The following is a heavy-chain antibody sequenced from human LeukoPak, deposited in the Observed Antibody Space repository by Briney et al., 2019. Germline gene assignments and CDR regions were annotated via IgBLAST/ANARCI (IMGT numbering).Heavy chain of an antibody. CDR1: GYTFTGYY. CDR3: ARAPRFDWLPRLQYYFDY. V-gene: IGHV1-2*02. Sequence: ASVKVSCKASGYTFTGYYMHWVRQAPGQGLEWMGWINPNSGGTNYAQKFQGRVTMTRDTSISTAYMELSRLRSEDTAVYYCARAPRFDWLPRLQYYFDYWGQGTLVTVSS. CDR2: INPNSGGT. J-gene: IGHJ4*02. D-gene: IGHD3-9*01.